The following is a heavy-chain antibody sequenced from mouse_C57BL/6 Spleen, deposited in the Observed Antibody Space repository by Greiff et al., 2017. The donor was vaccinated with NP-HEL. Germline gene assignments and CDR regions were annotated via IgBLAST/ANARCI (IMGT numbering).Heavy chain of an antibody. J-gene: IGHJ4*01. Sequence: VQLQQSGAELARPGASVKLSCKASGYTFTSYGISWVKQRTGQGLEWIGEIYPRSGNTYYNEKFKGKATLTADKSSSTAYMELRSLTSDDSAVYSCAGWGYDYDEGYYAMDYWGQGTSVTVSS. CDR3: AGWGYDYDEGYYAMDY. D-gene: IGHD2-4*01. V-gene: IGHV1-81*01. CDR2: IYPRSGNT. CDR1: GYTFTSYG.